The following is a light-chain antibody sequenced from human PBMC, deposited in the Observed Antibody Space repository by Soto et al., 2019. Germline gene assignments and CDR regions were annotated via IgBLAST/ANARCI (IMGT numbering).Light chain of an antibody. Sequence: QSALTQPRSVSGSPGQSVTISCTGISSDVGGYNYVSWYQQHPGKAPKLMIYDVSKRPSGVPDRFSGSKSGNTASLTISGFQAEDEADYYCCSYAGSYTVVFGGGTQLTVL. J-gene: IGLJ2*01. V-gene: IGLV2-11*01. CDR3: CSYAGSYTVV. CDR1: SSDVGGYNY. CDR2: DVS.